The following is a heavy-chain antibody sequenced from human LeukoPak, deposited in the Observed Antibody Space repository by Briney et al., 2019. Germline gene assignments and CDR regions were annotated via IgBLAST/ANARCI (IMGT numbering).Heavy chain of an antibody. J-gene: IGHJ6*02. CDR1: GFTFSGYG. V-gene: IGHV3-30*18. D-gene: IGHD1-26*01. CDR3: AKRSGQYGMDV. Sequence: GGSLRLSCAASGFTFSGYGMHWFRQAPGKGLEWVAFASNDGSNKYYADSVKGRFTISRDNSQNTLYLQMNSLRAEDTAVYYCAKRSGQYGMDVWGQGTTVTV. CDR2: ASNDGSNK.